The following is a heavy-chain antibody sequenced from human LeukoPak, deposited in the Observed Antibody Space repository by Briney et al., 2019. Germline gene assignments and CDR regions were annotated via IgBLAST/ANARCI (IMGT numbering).Heavy chain of an antibody. CDR2: IRYDGSNK. Sequence: PGGSLRLSCIGSGVTFEDYYLSWIRQAPGKGLEWVAFIRYDGSNKYYADSVKGRFTISRDNSKNTLYLQMNSLRAEDTAVYYCAKGGGKMVETTDDYWGQGTLVTVSS. V-gene: IGHV3-30*02. CDR1: GVTFEDYY. J-gene: IGHJ4*02. CDR3: AKGGGKMVETTDDY. D-gene: IGHD2-21*02.